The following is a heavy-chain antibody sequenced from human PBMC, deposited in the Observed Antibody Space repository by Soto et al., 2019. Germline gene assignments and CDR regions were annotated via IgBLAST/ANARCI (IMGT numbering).Heavy chain of an antibody. Sequence: PGESLKISCKGSGYSFTSYWIGWVRQMSGKGPEWMGRIDPSDSYTNYSPSFQGHVTISADKSISTAYLQWSSLKASDTAMYYCARVAAYCGGDCYSGFAYYYGMDVWGQGTTVTVSS. V-gene: IGHV5-10-1*01. CDR2: IDPSDSYT. CDR3: ARVAAYCGGDCYSGFAYYYGMDV. D-gene: IGHD2-21*02. J-gene: IGHJ6*02. CDR1: GYSFTSYW.